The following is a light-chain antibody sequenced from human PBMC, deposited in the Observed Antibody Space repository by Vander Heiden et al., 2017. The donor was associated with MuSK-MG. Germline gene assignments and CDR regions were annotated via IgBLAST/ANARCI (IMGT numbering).Light chain of an antibody. CDR1: SSDVGGYNY. J-gene: IGLJ1*01. Sequence: QSALTQPASVSGSPGQSITISCTGTSSDVGGYNYVSWYQQHPGKAPKLMIYEVSNRPSGVSNRCSGSKTGNTASLTISGLQAEDEADYYCSSYTSSSTTCVFGTGTKVTVL. CDR3: SSYTSSSTTCV. CDR2: EVS. V-gene: IGLV2-14*01.